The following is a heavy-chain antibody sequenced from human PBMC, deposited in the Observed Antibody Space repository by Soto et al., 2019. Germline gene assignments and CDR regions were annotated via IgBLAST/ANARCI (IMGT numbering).Heavy chain of an antibody. CDR2: ISATGGGT. CDR3: AKDRRAGGNSAFYFDF. CDR1: GFKFSSYA. Sequence: PRLSCAAPGFKFSSYAMSWVRQAPGKGLEWVSLISATGGGTYYADSVKGRFTISRDNSDNTLYLQVHSLRAEDTAVYYCAKDRRAGGNSAFYFDFWGQGAQVTVSS. J-gene: IGHJ5*01. D-gene: IGHD3-16*01. V-gene: IGHV3-23*01.